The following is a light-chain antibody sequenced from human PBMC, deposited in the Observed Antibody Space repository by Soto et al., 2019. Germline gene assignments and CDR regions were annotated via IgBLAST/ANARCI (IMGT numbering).Light chain of an antibody. J-gene: IGLJ2*01. CDR3: TSYTSSSTLV. Sequence: QSALTQPASVSGSPGQSITISCTGSSSDVGGYKFVSWYQQHPGKAPKLMIYEVRNRPSGVSYRFSGSKSGNTASLTISVLQAEDEADYYCTSYTSSSTLVFGGGTKLTVL. CDR2: EVR. V-gene: IGLV2-14*01. CDR1: SSDVGGYKF.